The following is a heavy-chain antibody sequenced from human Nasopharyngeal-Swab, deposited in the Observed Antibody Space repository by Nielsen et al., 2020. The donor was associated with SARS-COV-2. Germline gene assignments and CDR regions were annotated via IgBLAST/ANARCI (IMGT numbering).Heavy chain of an antibody. CDR1: GFTFSMYS. CDR2: LSGSGGNT. CDR3: AKVGNDYGDYWFDP. J-gene: IGHJ5*02. D-gene: IGHD4-17*01. V-gene: IGHV3-23*01. Sequence: GESLKISCAASGFTFSMYSMNWVRQTPGKGLEWVSALSGSGGNTYYADAVKGRFTISRDNSKNTLYLQMNSLRAEDTAVYYCAKVGNDYGDYWFDPWGQGTLVTVSS.